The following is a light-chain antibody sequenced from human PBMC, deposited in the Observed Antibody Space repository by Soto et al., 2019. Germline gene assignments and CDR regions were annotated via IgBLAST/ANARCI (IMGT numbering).Light chain of an antibody. CDR2: GTS. CDR1: QSLVYSVNINY. Sequence: VMTQSPLSLPVTLGQPASISCRSSQSLVYSVNINYFAWYQQKSGQAPRLLIYGTSNRASGIPDRFSGSGSGTDFTLSISGLEPEDFAVYFCQQYANSRTFGQGTKVDIK. J-gene: IGKJ1*01. V-gene: IGKV3-20*01. CDR3: QQYANSRT.